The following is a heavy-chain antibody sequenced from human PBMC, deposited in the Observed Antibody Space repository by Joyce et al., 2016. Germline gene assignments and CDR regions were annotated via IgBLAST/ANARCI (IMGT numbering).Heavy chain of an antibody. CDR1: GDSISSGYF. Sequence: VQLQESGPGLVKPSETLFLTCDVSGDSISSGYFYGWVRQAPGKGLEWIANIYHNGKTYYNATLKSRVTISVDTSKNQLSLKLSSVTAADTAVYYCARDPQNFGFWGQGTLVIVSS. J-gene: IGHJ4*02. CDR2: IYHNGKT. CDR3: ARDPQNFGF. D-gene: IGHD2/OR15-2a*01. V-gene: IGHV4-38-2*02.